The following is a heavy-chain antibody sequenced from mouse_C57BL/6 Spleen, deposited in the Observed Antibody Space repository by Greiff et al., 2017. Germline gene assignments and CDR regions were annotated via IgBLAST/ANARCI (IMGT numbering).Heavy chain of an antibody. D-gene: IGHD6-5*01. CDR2: IYPGDGDT. J-gene: IGHJ3*01. CDR1: GYAFSSCW. Sequence: VQLQQSGAELVKPGASVKISCKASGYAFSSCWMNWVKQRPGKGLEWIGQIYPGDGDTNYNGKFKGKATLTADKSSSTAYMQLSSLTSEDSAVYFCARPLSEGWFAYWGQGTLVTVSA. V-gene: IGHV1-80*01. CDR3: ARPLSEGWFAY.